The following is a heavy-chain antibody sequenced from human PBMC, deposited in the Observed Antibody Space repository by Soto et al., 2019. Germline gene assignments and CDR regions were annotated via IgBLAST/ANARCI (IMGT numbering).Heavy chain of an antibody. CDR1: GFTFSSYW. J-gene: IGHJ6*02. CDR2: IKQDGSEK. Sequence: LRLSCAASGFTFSSYWMSWVRQAPGKGLEWVANIKQDGSEKYYVDSVKGRFTISRDNAKNSLYLQMNSLRAEDTAVYYCARVSYDFWSGPYYYGMDVWGQGTTVTVSS. CDR3: ARVSYDFWSGPYYYGMDV. D-gene: IGHD3-3*01. V-gene: IGHV3-7*01.